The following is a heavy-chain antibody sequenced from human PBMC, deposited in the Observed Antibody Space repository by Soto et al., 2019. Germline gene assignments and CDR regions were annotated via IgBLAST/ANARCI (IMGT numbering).Heavy chain of an antibody. CDR1: GFSLSTNGVG. CDR2: IYWDDDK. Sequence: QITLKESGPTLVKPTQTLTLTCTFSGFSLSTNGVGVGWIRQPPGKALEWLALIYWDDDKRYSPSLKSRLTITKDTSKNQVVLTMTNMDPEDTATYYCVHSRIAAAGCLFDYWGQGTLVTVSS. V-gene: IGHV2-5*02. D-gene: IGHD6-13*01. CDR3: VHSRIAAAGCLFDY. J-gene: IGHJ4*02.